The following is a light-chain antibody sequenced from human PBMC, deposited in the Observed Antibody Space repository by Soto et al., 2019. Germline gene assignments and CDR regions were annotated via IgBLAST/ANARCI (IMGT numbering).Light chain of an antibody. CDR2: WAS. CDR1: QSVLYRSNNKNY. CDR3: QQYYSIPLT. J-gene: IGKJ4*01. Sequence: DIVMTQSPDSLAVSLGERATLNCKSSQSVLYRSNNKNYLAWYQQKPGQPPKLLIYWASTRESGVPDRFSGSGSGTDCTLTISCLQAEDVALYYCQQYYSIPLTFGGGTKVEIK. V-gene: IGKV4-1*01.